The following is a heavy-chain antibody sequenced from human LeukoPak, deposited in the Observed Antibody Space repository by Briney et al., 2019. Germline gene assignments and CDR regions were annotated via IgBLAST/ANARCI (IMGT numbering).Heavy chain of an antibody. CDR3: ARIHSSSSANWFDP. CDR1: GGSISSYY. J-gene: IGHJ5*02. D-gene: IGHD6-6*01. Sequence: SETLSLTCTVSGGSISSYYWSWVRQPPGKGLEWIGYIYYSGSTNYNPSLKSRVTMSVDTSKNQFSLKLSSVTAADTAVYYCARIHSSSSANWFDPWGQGTLVTVSS. CDR2: IYYSGST. V-gene: IGHV4-59*12.